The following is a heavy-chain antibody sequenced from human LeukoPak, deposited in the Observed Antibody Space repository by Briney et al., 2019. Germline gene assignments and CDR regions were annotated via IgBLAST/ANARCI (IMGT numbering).Heavy chain of an antibody. CDR1: GGSITSFY. J-gene: IGHJ3*01. CDR3: ARRGRAQGPSSL. V-gene: IGHV4-59*01. D-gene: IGHD2-15*01. Sequence: PSETLSLTCTVSGGSITSFYWSWIRQPPGKGLEWIGYIYYSGSTNYNPSLKSRVTISVDTSKNQFSLNLSSVTAADTAVYYCARRGRAQGPSSLWGQGTMVTVSS. CDR2: IYYSGST.